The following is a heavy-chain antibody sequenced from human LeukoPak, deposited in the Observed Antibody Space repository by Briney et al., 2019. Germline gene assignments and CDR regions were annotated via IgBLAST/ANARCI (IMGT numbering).Heavy chain of an antibody. D-gene: IGHD4-11*01. CDR1: GFTFNTYA. CDR3: VKEGNYYDFDY. Sequence: HPGGSLRLSCAASGFTFNTYAMSWVRQSPEKGLEWVSSITGTGGTTYYADSVKGRVTMSRDNSKNTLYLHLSSLRAGDTAVYYCVKEGNYYDFDYWGQGTLVTVSS. CDR2: ITGTGGTT. J-gene: IGHJ4*02. V-gene: IGHV3-23*01.